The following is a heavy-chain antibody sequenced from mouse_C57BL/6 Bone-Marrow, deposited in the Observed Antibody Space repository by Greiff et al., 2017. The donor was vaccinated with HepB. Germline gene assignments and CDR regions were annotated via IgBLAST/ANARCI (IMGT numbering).Heavy chain of an antibody. Sequence: EVMLVESGGGLVKPGGSLKLSCAASGFTFSSYAMSWVRQTPEKRLEWVATISDGGSYTYYPDNVKGRFTISRDNAKNNLYLQMSHLKSEDTAMYYCAREGDSYWGQGTTLTVSS. CDR2: ISDGGSYT. J-gene: IGHJ2*01. CDR1: GFTFSSYA. CDR3: AREGDSY. V-gene: IGHV5-4*01.